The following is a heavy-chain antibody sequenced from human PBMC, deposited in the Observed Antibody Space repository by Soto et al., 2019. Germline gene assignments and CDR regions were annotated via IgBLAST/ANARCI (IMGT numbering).Heavy chain of an antibody. J-gene: IGHJ5*02. CDR3: ARGGIGDSSGQTHYNWFDP. D-gene: IGHD3-22*01. CDR2: INHSGST. Sequence: PSETLSLTCAVYGGSFSGYYWSWIRQPPGKGLEWIGEINHSGSTNYNPSLKSRVTISVDTSKNQFSLKLSSVTAADTAVYYCARGGIGDSSGQTHYNWFDPWGQGTLVTVSS. V-gene: IGHV4-34*01. CDR1: GGSFSGYY.